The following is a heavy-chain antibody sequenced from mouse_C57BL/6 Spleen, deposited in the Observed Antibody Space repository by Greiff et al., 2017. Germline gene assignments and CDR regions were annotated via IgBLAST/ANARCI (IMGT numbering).Heavy chain of an antibody. Sequence: EVKLVESEGGLVQPGSSMKLSCTASGFTFSDYYMAWVRQVPEKGLEWVANINYDGSSTYYLDSLKSRFIISRDNAKNILYLQMSSLKSEDTATYYCARDQDYDGGYFDYWGQGTTLTVSS. V-gene: IGHV5-16*01. J-gene: IGHJ2*01. CDR2: INYDGSST. D-gene: IGHD2-4*01. CDR3: ARDQDYDGGYFDY. CDR1: GFTFSDYY.